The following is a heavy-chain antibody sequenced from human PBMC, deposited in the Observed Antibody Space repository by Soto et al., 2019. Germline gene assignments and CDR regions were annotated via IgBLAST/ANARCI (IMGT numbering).Heavy chain of an antibody. CDR1: GGTFSSYA. Sequence: GASVKVSCKASGGTFSSYAISWVRQAPGQGLEWMGGIIPIFGTANYAQKFQGRVTITADESTSTAYMELSSLRSEDTAVYYCARGLIWSDYYDISGYSYWVQGTLVTVSS. V-gene: IGHV1-69*13. CDR2: IIPIFGTA. J-gene: IGHJ4*02. D-gene: IGHD3-22*01. CDR3: ARGLIWSDYYDISGYSY.